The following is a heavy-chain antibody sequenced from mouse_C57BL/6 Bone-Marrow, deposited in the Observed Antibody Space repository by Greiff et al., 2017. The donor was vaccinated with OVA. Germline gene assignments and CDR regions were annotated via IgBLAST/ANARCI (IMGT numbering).Heavy chain of an antibody. CDR3: ASDYGYFDF. CDR1: GYTFTSYW. CDR2: IHPNSGST. J-gene: IGHJ1*03. Sequence: VQLQQPGAELVKPGASVTLSCKASGYTFTSYWMHWVKQRPGQGLEWIGMIHPNSGSTNYNEKFKSKATLTEDKSSSTAYMQLSSLTSEDSAVYYCASDYGYFDFWGTGTTVTVSS. V-gene: IGHV1-64*01.